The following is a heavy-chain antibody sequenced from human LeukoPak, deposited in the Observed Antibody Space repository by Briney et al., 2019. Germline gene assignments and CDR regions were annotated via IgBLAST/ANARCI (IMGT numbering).Heavy chain of an antibody. CDR3: ASHYCSSTSCYPVDY. J-gene: IGHJ4*02. Sequence: GGSLRLSCKPSGFTFRNYDMHWVRQAPGKGLEWVSYISSSGSTIYYADSVKGRFTISRDNAKNSLYLQMNSLRAEDTAVYYCASHYCSSTSCYPVDYWGQGTLVTVSS. D-gene: IGHD2-2*01. CDR1: GFTFRNYD. V-gene: IGHV3-48*03. CDR2: ISSSGSTI.